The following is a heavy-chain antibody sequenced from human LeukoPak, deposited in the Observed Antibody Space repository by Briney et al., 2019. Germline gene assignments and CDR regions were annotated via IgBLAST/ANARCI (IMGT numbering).Heavy chain of an antibody. CDR1: GYTFTGYY. CDR3: ARIGLRGVIISRPLDY. CDR2: INPNSGGT. V-gene: IGHV1-2*02. J-gene: IGHJ4*02. D-gene: IGHD3-16*02. Sequence: ASVKVSCKASGYTFTGYYMHWVRQAPGQGLEWMGWINPNSGGTNYAQKFQGRVTMTRDTSISTAYMELSRLRSDDTAVHYCARIGLRGVIISRPLDYWGQGTLVTVSS.